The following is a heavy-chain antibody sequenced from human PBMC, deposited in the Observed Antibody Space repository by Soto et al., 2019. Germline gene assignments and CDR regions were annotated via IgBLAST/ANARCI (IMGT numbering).Heavy chain of an antibody. Sequence: GGSLRLSCAASGFDFSVYWMSWVRQAPGKGPEWVANIKFDGSEKQYVDSVKGRFTISRDNARNSVFLQMNSLRAGDTAVYYCVKDGGYCSSATCYSPRNHYFDAWGQGTLVTVSS. D-gene: IGHD2-2*01. CDR1: GFDFSVYW. J-gene: IGHJ5*02. CDR3: VKDGGYCSSATCYSPRNHYFDA. CDR2: IKFDGSEK. V-gene: IGHV3-7*03.